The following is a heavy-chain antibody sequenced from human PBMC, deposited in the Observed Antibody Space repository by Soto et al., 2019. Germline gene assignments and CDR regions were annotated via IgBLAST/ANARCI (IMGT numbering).Heavy chain of an antibody. Sequence: PGGSLRLSCAASGFTFSSYAMSWVRQAPGKGLEWVSAISGSGGSTYNADSVKGRFTISRDNSKNTLYLQMNSLRAEDTAVYYCAKFFYLGWYSPYFDYWGQGTLVTVSS. D-gene: IGHD6-19*01. CDR2: ISGSGGST. J-gene: IGHJ4*02. CDR1: GFTFSSYA. CDR3: AKFFYLGWYSPYFDY. V-gene: IGHV3-23*01.